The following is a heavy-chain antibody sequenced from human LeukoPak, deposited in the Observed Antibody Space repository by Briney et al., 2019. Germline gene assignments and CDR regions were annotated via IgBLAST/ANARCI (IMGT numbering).Heavy chain of an antibody. J-gene: IGHJ4*02. CDR2: IYYSGST. Sequence: SETLSLTCTVSGGSISSYYWSWIRQPPGKGLEWIGYIYYSGSTNYNPSLKSRVTISVDTSKNQFSLKLSSVTAADTAVYYCARELRGMATVFDYWGQGTLVTVSS. D-gene: IGHD5-24*01. CDR3: ARELRGMATVFDY. CDR1: GGSISSYY. V-gene: IGHV4-59*01.